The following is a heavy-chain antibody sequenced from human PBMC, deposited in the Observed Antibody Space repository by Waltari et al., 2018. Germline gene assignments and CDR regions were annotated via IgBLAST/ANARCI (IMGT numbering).Heavy chain of an antibody. J-gene: IGHJ3*02. CDR2: ISGSGGST. D-gene: IGHD3-9*01. Sequence: EVQLLESGGGLVQPGGSLRLSCAASGFTFSSYAMNWVRQAPGKGLEWVSAISGSGGSTYYADSVKGRFTISRDNSKNTLYLQMNSLRAEDTAVYYCAKDGLRYLNAFDIWGQGTMVTVSS. V-gene: IGHV3-23*01. CDR3: AKDGLRYLNAFDI. CDR1: GFTFSSYA.